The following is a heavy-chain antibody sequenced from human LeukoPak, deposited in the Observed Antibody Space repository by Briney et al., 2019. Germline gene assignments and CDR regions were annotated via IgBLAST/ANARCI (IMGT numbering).Heavy chain of an antibody. CDR3: ARELSGLFDY. V-gene: IGHV4-4*07. D-gene: IGHD3-16*02. Sequence: SETLSLTCSVSGVSMNNYYWNWIRQPAGKGLEWIGRSYSNGSTNYNPSLKSRVTISVDTSKNQFSLKLSSVTAADTAVYYCARELSGLFDYWGQGTLVTVSS. J-gene: IGHJ4*02. CDR2: SYSNGST. CDR1: GVSMNNYY.